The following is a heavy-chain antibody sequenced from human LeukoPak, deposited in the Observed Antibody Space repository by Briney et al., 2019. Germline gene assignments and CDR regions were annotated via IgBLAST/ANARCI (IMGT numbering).Heavy chain of an antibody. D-gene: IGHD4/OR15-4a*01. CDR1: GGTFSSYA. J-gene: IGHJ2*01. CDR2: INPNSGGT. Sequence: ASVKVSCKASGGTFSSYAISWVRQAPGQGLEWMGWINPNSGGTNYAQKFQGRVTMTRDTSISTAYMELSRLRSDDTAVYYCARVPFDLWGRGTLVTVSS. V-gene: IGHV1-2*02. CDR3: ARVPFDL.